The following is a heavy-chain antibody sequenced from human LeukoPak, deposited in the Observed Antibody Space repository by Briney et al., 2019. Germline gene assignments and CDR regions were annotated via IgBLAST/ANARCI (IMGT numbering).Heavy chain of an antibody. CDR3: AKAHSSGWYSPLYYFDY. Sequence: GGSLRLSCAASGFTFSSYAMNWVRQAPGKGLEWVSGISGSGVSTYYADSVKGRFTISRDTSKNTLYLQMNSLRADDTAVYYCAKAHSSGWYSPLYYFDYWGQGALVTVSS. V-gene: IGHV3-23*01. D-gene: IGHD6-19*01. CDR1: GFTFSSYA. J-gene: IGHJ4*02. CDR2: ISGSGVST.